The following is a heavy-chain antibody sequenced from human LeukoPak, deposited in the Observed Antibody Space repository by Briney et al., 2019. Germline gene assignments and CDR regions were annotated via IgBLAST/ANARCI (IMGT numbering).Heavy chain of an antibody. D-gene: IGHD4-11*01. CDR3: ARSSSDYSNPSGPYYYYYGMDV. V-gene: IGHV5-51*01. CDR1: GYSFTSYW. Sequence: GESLKISCKGSGYSFTSYWIGWVRQMPGKGLEWMGIIYPGDSDTRYSPSFQGQVTISADKSISTAYLQWSSLKASDTAMYYCARSSSDYSNPSGPYYYYYGMDVWGQGTTVTVSS. J-gene: IGHJ6*02. CDR2: IYPGDSDT.